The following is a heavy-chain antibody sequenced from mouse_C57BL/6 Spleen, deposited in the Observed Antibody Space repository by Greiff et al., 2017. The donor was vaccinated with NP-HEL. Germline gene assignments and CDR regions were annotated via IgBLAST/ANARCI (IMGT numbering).Heavy chain of an antibody. CDR2: IDPETGGT. J-gene: IGHJ4*01. D-gene: IGHD2-4*01. CDR3: TKRGDYPYYYAMDY. Sequence: QVQLKQSGAELVRPGASVTLSCKASGYTFTDYEMHWVKQTPVHGLEWIGAIDPETGGTAYNQKFKGKAILTADKSSSTAYMELRSLTSEDSAVYYCTKRGDYPYYYAMDYWGQGTSVTVSS. V-gene: IGHV1-15*01. CDR1: GYTFTDYE.